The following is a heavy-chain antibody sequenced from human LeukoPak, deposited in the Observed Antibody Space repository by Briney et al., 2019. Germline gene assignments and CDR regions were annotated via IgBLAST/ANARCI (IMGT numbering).Heavy chain of an antibody. CDR1: GFTFSSYE. J-gene: IGHJ4*02. CDR2: ISSSGSTI. D-gene: IGHD1-14*01. CDR3: ARKTIGDFDY. V-gene: IGHV3-48*03. Sequence: PGGSLRLSCAASGFTFSSYEMNWVRQAPGKGLEWVSYISSSGSTIYYADSVKGRFTISRDNAKNSLYLQMNSLRAEDTAVYYCARKTIGDFDYWGQGTLVTVSS.